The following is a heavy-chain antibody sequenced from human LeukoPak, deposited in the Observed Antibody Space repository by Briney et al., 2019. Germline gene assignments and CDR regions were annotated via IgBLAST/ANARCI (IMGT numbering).Heavy chain of an antibody. CDR2: IIPILGIA. CDR1: GGTFSSYA. CDR3: ARGPIVVVPAATNWFAP. Sequence: ASVTVSCKASGGTFSSYAISWVRQAPGQGLEWMGRIIPILGIANYAQKFQGRVTITADKSTSTAYMELSSLRSEDTAVYYCARGPIVVVPAATNWFAPWGQGTLVTVSS. J-gene: IGHJ5*02. V-gene: IGHV1-69*04. D-gene: IGHD2-2*01.